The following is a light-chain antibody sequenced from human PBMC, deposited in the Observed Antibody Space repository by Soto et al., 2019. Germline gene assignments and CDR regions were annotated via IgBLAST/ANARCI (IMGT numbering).Light chain of an antibody. V-gene: IGKV1-39*01. CDR1: QSVRRY. CDR2: AAS. Sequence: DIQMTQSPSSLSASVGERVTITCRASQSVRRYLNWYQQKPGKAPKLLIYAASSLHSGVPSRFSGSGSGTDFTLTISSLQPEDFAAYYCQQPYNSPLTFGGGTKVDIK. CDR3: QQPYNSPLT. J-gene: IGKJ4*01.